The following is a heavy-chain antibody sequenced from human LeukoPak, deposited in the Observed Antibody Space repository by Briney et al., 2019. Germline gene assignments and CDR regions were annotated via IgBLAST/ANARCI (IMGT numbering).Heavy chain of an antibody. D-gene: IGHD3-10*01. CDR2: IYYSGST. CDR1: GGSISSYY. V-gene: IGHV4-59*08. J-gene: IGHJ4*02. CDR3: ASVTLVRGVYVDY. Sequence: SETLSLTCTVSGGSISSYYWSWIRQPPGKGLEWIGYIYYSGSTKYNPSLKSRVTISVDTSKNQFSLKLSSVTAADTAVYYCASVTLVRGVYVDYWGQGALVTVSS.